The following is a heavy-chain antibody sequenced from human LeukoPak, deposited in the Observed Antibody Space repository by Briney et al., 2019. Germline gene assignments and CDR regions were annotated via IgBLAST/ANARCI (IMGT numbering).Heavy chain of an antibody. V-gene: IGHV1-69*13. CDR2: IIPIFGTA. CDR1: GYTFTSYY. Sequence: GASVKVSCKASGYTFTSYYMHWVRQAPGQGLEWMGGIIPIFGTATYAQKFQGRVTITADESTSTAYMELSSLRSEDTAVYYCAFDTATSRLGYCSSTSCSILGVDAFDIWGQGTMVTVSS. CDR3: AFDTATSRLGYCSSTSCSILGVDAFDI. D-gene: IGHD2-2*01. J-gene: IGHJ3*02.